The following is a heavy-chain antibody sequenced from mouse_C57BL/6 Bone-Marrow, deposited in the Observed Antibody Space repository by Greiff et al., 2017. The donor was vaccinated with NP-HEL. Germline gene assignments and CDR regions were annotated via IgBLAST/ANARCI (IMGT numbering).Heavy chain of an antibody. Sequence: VKLLESGAELARPGASVKLSCKASGYTFTSYGISWVKQRTGQGLEWIGEIYPRSGNTYYNEKFKGKATLTADKSSSTAYMELRSLTSEDSAVYFCARGWLLLDYWGRGTTLTVSS. J-gene: IGHJ2*01. V-gene: IGHV1-81*01. CDR1: GYTFTSYG. CDR3: ARGWLLLDY. CDR2: IYPRSGNT. D-gene: IGHD2-3*01.